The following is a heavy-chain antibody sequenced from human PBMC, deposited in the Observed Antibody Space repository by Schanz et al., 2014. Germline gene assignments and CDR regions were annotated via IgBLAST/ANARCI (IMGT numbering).Heavy chain of an antibody. D-gene: IGHD2-2*01. V-gene: IGHV3-48*03. CDR2: ICSSGNTI. Sequence: EVQLLESGGGLVQPGGSLRLSCAASGFTFSSYAMSWIRQAPGKGLEWVSYICSSGNTIYYADSVKGRFTISRDNAKNSLYLQMNSLKTEDTAMYYCARRASCSRIGCPFDSWVQGTLVTVSS. CDR1: GFTFSSYA. CDR3: ARRASCSRIGCPFDS. J-gene: IGHJ4*02.